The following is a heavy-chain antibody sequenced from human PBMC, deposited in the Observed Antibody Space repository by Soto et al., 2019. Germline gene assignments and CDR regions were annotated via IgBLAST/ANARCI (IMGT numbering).Heavy chain of an antibody. J-gene: IGHJ5*02. V-gene: IGHV1-69*13. Sequence: RASVKVSCKASGGTFSSYAISWVRQAPGQGLEWMGGIIPIFGTANYAQKFQGRVTITADESTSTAYMELSSLRSEDTAVYYCARDLYSSSWYWFGPWGQGTLVTVSS. CDR1: GGTFSSYA. D-gene: IGHD6-13*01. CDR3: ARDLYSSSWYWFGP. CDR2: IIPIFGTA.